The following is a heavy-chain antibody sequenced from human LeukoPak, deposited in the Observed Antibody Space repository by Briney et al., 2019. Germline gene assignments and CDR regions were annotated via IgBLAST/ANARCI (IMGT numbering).Heavy chain of an antibody. CDR3: ARGLPVGGATGSVY. CDR2: MNPNSGNT. Sequence: GASVKVSSKASGYTFTSYDINWVRQATGQGLEWMGWMNPNSGNTGYAQKSQGRVTMTRNTSISTAYMELSSLRSEDTAVYYCARGLPVGGATGSVYWGQGTLVTVSS. J-gene: IGHJ4*02. V-gene: IGHV1-8*01. CDR1: GYTFTSYD. D-gene: IGHD1-26*01.